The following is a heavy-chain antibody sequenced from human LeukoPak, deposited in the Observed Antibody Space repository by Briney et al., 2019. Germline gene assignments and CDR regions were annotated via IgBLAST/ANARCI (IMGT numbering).Heavy chain of an antibody. CDR3: ARDRVSAAGTRYFDY. V-gene: IGHV3-23*01. CDR1: GFTFSSYG. J-gene: IGHJ4*02. Sequence: HPGGSLRLSCAASGFTFSSYGMSWVRQAPGKGLEWVSAISGSGGSTYYADSVKGRFTISKDNAKNSLYLQMNSLRAEDTAVYYCARDRVSAAGTRYFDYWGQGTLVTVSS. D-gene: IGHD6-13*01. CDR2: ISGSGGST.